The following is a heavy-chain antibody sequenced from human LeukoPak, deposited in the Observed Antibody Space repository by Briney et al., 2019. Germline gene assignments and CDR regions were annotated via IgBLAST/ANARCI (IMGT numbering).Heavy chain of an antibody. V-gene: IGHV4-34*01. J-gene: IGHJ5*02. CDR2: INHSGST. Sequence: PSETLSLTCAVYGGSFSGYYWNWNRQPPGKGLEWIGEINHSGSTNYNPSLKSRVTISVDTSKNQFSLKPSSVTAAHTAVYYCARVWRRYSGSWSYWFDPWGQGTLVTVSS. D-gene: IGHD6-13*01. CDR3: ARVWRRYSGSWSYWFDP. CDR1: GGSFSGYY.